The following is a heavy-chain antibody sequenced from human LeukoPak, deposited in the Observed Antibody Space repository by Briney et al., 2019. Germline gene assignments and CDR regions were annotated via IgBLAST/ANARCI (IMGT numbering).Heavy chain of an antibody. CDR3: ARTGPGSGWVGYYFDS. CDR2: VTAVDGNT. V-gene: IGHV3-23*01. Sequence: GGSLRLSCAASGFNLRNYGMNWVRQAPGKGLEWVSCVTAVDGNTYYADSVKGRFTVSRDKSKNTLSLQMNSLRAEDTAVYYCARTGPGSGWVGYYFDSWGLGTLVTVSS. CDR1: GFNLRNYG. J-gene: IGHJ4*02. D-gene: IGHD6-19*01.